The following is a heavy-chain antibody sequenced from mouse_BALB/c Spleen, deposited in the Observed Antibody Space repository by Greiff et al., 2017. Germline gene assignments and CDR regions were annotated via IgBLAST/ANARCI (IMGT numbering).Heavy chain of an antibody. V-gene: IGHV5-12-2*01. J-gene: IGHJ3*01. D-gene: IGHD4-1*01. Sequence: EVQVVESGGGLVQPGGSLKLSCAASGFTFSSYTMSWVRQTPEKRLEWVAYISNGGGSTYYPDTVKGRFTISRDNAKNTLYLQMSSLKSEDTAMYYCARHGTGRRFAYWGQGTLVTVSA. CDR1: GFTFSSYT. CDR2: ISNGGGST. CDR3: ARHGTGRRFAY.